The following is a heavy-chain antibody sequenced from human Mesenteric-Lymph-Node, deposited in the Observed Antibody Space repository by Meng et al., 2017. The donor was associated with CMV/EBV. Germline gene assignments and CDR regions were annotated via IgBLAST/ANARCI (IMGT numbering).Heavy chain of an antibody. CDR2: MNSDGSSR. D-gene: IGHD1-1*01. CDR1: GFTFSSYW. Sequence: GESLKISCAASGFTFSSYWMHWVRQVPGKGPVWVSRMNSDGSSRSYADSVEGRFTVSRDNAKNTLYLQMNSLRVDDTALYYCARESIVGNGDAFDIWGQGTLVTVSS. J-gene: IGHJ3*02. CDR3: ARESIVGNGDAFDI. V-gene: IGHV3-74*01.